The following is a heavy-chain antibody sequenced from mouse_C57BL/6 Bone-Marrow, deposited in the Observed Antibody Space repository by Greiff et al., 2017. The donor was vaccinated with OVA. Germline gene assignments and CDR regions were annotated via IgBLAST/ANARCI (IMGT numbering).Heavy chain of an antibody. CDR2: IHPTSGST. D-gene: IGHD1-1*01. Sequence: VKLQQPGAELVKPGASVKLSCKASGYTFTSYWMHWVKQRPGQGLEWIGMIHPTSGSTNYNEKFKSKATLTVDKSSSTAYMQLSSLTSEDSAVYYCARLDYYGSSPDYWGQGTTLTVSS. CDR3: ARLDYYGSSPDY. CDR1: GYTFTSYW. J-gene: IGHJ2*01. V-gene: IGHV1-64*01.